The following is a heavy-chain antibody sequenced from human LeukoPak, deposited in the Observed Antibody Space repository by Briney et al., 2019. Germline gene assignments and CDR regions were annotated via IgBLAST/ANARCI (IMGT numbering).Heavy chain of an antibody. J-gene: IGHJ4*02. CDR2: IYTTGST. D-gene: IGHD2-21*02. CDR1: GGSFSGYY. V-gene: IGHV4-59*10. Sequence: SETLSLTCAVYGGSFSGYYWSWIRQPAGKGLEWIGRIYTTGSTNYNPSLKSRVTMSVDTSKNQFSLKLTSVTAADTAVYYCARGRNCGGDCYYFHYWGQGTLVTVSS. CDR3: ARGRNCGGDCYYFHY.